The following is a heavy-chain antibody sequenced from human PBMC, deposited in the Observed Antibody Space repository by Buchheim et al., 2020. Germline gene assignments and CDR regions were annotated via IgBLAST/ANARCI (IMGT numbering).Heavy chain of an antibody. CDR2: ISYDGSNK. Sequence: QVQLVESGGGVVQPGRSLRLSCAASGFTFSSYGMHWVRQAPGKGLEWVAVISYDGSNKYYADSVKGRFTISRDNSKNTLYLQMNSLRAEDTAVYYCAREDYGDYGGVDYWGQGTL. J-gene: IGHJ4*02. CDR3: AREDYGDYGGVDY. D-gene: IGHD4-17*01. CDR1: GFTFSSYG. V-gene: IGHV3-30*03.